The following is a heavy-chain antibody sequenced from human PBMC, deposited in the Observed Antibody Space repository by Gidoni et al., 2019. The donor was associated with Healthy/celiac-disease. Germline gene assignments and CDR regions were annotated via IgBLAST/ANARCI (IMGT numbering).Heavy chain of an antibody. Sequence: QVQLVESGGGVVQPGRSLRLSCAASGFTFSSYGMHWVRQAPGKGLEWVAVIWYDGSNKYYADSVKGRFTISRENSKNTLYLQMNSLRAEDTAVYYCARAHLTGTTYFDYWGQGTLVTVSS. CDR1: GFTFSSYG. J-gene: IGHJ4*02. D-gene: IGHD1-7*01. CDR3: ARAHLTGTTYFDY. CDR2: IWYDGSNK. V-gene: IGHV3-33*01.